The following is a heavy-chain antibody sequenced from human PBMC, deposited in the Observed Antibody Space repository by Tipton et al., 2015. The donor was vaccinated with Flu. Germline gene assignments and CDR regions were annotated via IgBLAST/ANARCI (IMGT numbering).Heavy chain of an antibody. V-gene: IGHV1-69*01. CDR2: IIPIFGTA. J-gene: IGHJ6*02. CDR1: GGTFSSYA. D-gene: IGHD3-3*01. CDR3: ARRSWGDFWGGYYESEYYYGMDV. Sequence: QLVQSGAEVKKPGSSVKVSCKASGGTFSSYAISWVRQAPGQGLEWMGGIIPIFGTANYAQKFQGRVTITADESTSTAYMELSSLRSEDTAVYYCARRSWGDFWGGYYESEYYYGMDVWGQGTTVTASS.